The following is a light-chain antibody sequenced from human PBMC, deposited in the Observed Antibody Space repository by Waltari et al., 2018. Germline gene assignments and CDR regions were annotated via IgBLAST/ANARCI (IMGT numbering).Light chain of an antibody. CDR2: GAS. V-gene: IGKV3-20*01. J-gene: IGKJ5*01. CDR3: QQFGSTPAIT. Sequence: EIVLTQSPGTLSLSPGERATLSRRASQNVISRYLPWYQQKRGQAPRLLIYGASTRATGIPDRFSGSGSGTEFTLTISRLEPEDFALYYCQQFGSTPAITFGQGTRLEIK. CDR1: QNVISRY.